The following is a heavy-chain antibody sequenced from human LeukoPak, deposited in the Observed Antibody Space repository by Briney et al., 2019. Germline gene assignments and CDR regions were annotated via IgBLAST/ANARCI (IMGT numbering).Heavy chain of an antibody. CDR2: IKQDGSEK. J-gene: IGHJ4*02. V-gene: IGHV3-7*01. CDR3: ARDHTVDGLVFDY. CDR1: GFTFSDFW. Sequence: QPGGSLRLSCAASGFTFSDFWMNWVRQAPGKGLEWVASIKQDGSEKYYVDSVKGRFSISRDNAKNSLHLQMNSLRAEDTAVYYCARDHTVDGLVFDYWGQGILVTVS. D-gene: IGHD6-19*01.